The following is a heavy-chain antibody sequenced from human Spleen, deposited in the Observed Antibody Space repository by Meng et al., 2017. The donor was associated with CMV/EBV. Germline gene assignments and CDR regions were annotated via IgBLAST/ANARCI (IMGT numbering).Heavy chain of an antibody. CDR1: GGSISRY. CDR3: ARAHWRRDDAFDI. CDR2: IFYSGIT. J-gene: IGHJ3*02. Sequence: SETLSLTCTVSGGSISRYCNWIRKPPGKGLEWIGYIFYSGITNYSPSLKSRVTISLGTSERQFSLRLSSVTAADTAVYYCARAHWRRDDAFDIWGQGTRVTVSS. D-gene: IGHD1-1*01. V-gene: IGHV4-59*01.